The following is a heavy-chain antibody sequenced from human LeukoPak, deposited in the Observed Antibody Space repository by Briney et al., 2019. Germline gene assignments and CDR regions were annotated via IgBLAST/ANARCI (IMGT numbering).Heavy chain of an antibody. CDR1: GGSFSGYY. V-gene: IGHV4-34*01. D-gene: IGHD6-19*01. CDR3: ARGRQQWLVWGASPGTLFDP. J-gene: IGHJ5*02. CDR2: INHSGST. Sequence: PSETLSLTCAVDGGSFSGYYWSWIRQPPGKGLEWIGEINHSGSTNYNPSLKSRVTISVDTSKNQFSLKLSSVTAADTAVYYCARGRQQWLVWGASPGTLFDPWGQGTLVTVSS.